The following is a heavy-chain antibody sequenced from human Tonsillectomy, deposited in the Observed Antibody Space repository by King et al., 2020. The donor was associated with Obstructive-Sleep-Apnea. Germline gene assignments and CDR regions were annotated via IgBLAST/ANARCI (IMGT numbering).Heavy chain of an antibody. V-gene: IGHV3-23*04. CDR3: ERAMGVVVITYYFEY. Sequence: VQLVESGGGLVQPGGSLRLSCAASGFTFRSYAMTWVRQAPGKGLEWVSTISGGGSSTHYADSVKGRFSISRDNSRNTLFLQMNSLRAEDTAVYFCERAMGVVVITYYFEYWGQGTLVTVSS. D-gene: IGHD3-22*01. J-gene: IGHJ4*02. CDR1: GFTFRSYA. CDR2: ISGGGSST.